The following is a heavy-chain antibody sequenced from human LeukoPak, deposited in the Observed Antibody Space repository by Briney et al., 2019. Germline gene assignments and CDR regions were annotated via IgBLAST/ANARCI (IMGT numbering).Heavy chain of an antibody. V-gene: IGHV4-39*01. J-gene: IGHJ4*02. CDR3: ARHQYYYDSSGYNYDPDY. CDR1: GGSISSSSYY. CDR2: SYYSGTT. D-gene: IGHD3-22*01. Sequence: PSETLSLTCTVSGGSISSSSYYWGWLRQPTGKGLEWIGSSYYSGTTYYNPPLKSRVTISVDTSKNQFSLKLSSVTAADTAVYYCARHQYYYDSSGYNYDPDYWGQGTLVTVSS.